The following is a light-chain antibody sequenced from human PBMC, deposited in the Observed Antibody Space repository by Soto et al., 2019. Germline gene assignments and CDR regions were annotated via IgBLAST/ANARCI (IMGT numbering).Light chain of an antibody. V-gene: IGLV2-23*01. CDR1: TSDVGSYNL. CDR3: CLYAGSDTVI. J-gene: IGLJ7*01. Sequence: QSVLTQPASLSGSPGQSITISCTGTTSDVGSYNLVSWYQHHPGKAPKLMIYEGSKRPSGISNRFSASKSGNTASLTISGLQTEDEADYYCCLYAGSDTVIFGGGTQLTVL. CDR2: EGS.